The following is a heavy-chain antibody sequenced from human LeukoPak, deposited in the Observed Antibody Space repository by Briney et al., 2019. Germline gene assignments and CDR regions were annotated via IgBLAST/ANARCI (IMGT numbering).Heavy chain of an antibody. D-gene: IGHD4-11*01. Sequence: SGGSLRLSCAASGFTFPNYVKSWVRQAPGKGLEWVSGISGGGGNTYYADSVKGRFTISRDNSKNTLYLQMNSLRAEDAAVYYCANEYSKGDVWGQGTMVTVSS. CDR3: ANEYSKGDV. CDR2: ISGGGGNT. CDR1: GFTFPNYV. J-gene: IGHJ3*01. V-gene: IGHV3-23*01.